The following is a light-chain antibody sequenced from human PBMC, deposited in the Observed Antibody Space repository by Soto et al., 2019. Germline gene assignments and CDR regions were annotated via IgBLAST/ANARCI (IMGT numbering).Light chain of an antibody. CDR3: QSYDSSLSDWV. Sequence: QSVLTQPPSVSGAPGQGVTISCTGSSSNIGAGYDVHWYQQLPGTAPKLLIYGNSNRPSGVPDRFSGSKSGTSASLAITGLQAEDEADYYCQSYDSSLSDWVFGGGTKL. CDR2: GNS. CDR1: SSNIGAGYD. J-gene: IGLJ3*02. V-gene: IGLV1-40*01.